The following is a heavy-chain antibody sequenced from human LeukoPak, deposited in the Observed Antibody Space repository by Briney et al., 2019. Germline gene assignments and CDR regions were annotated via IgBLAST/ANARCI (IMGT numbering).Heavy chain of an antibody. J-gene: IGHJ3*02. D-gene: IGHD2-21*01. CDR1: GFSISGGGYW. V-gene: IGHV4-31*03. CDR2: IYFTGTT. CDR3: ARGPSRNTFGEDGLDI. Sequence: SETLSLTCTVSGFSISGGGYWWSWIRQYPGKGLEWIGYIYFTGTTHYSPSLKSRPTISVDTSENQFSLRLSAVTAADTAVYYCARGPSRNTFGEDGLDIWGLGTMVTVSS.